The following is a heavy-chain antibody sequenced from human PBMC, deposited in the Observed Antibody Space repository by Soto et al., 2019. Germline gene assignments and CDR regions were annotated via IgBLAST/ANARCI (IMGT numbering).Heavy chain of an antibody. CDR3: TRVRVLRYVDWLPRTGYYHYMDV. CDR1: GGSFSGYY. D-gene: IGHD3-9*01. CDR2: TNHSGST. Sequence: QVQLQQLGAGLLKPSETLSLTCAVYGGSFSGYYLSWIRQPPGNVLELVGETNHSGSTNYNPSLESRVTISVDTTKNQFYLQLSYVTAADTAVYYFTRVRVLRYVDWLPRTGYYHYMDVWGKGTTVTVSS. V-gene: IGHV4-34*01. J-gene: IGHJ6*03.